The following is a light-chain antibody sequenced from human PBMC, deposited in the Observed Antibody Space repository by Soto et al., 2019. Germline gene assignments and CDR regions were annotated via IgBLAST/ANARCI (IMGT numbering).Light chain of an antibody. V-gene: IGKV1-9*01. Sequence: DIQLTQSPSFLSASVGDRITITCRASQGISSYLAWYQQKPGKAPKLLIYAASTLQSGVPSRFSGSGSGTEFHLTISSLQPEDFATYYCQQLNSYPRTFGQGTKVEIK. J-gene: IGKJ1*01. CDR2: AAS. CDR1: QGISSY. CDR3: QQLNSYPRT.